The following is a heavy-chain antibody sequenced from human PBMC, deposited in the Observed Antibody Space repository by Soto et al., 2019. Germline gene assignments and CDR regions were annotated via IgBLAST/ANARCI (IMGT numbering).Heavy chain of an antibody. CDR3: AKYSASSGSGYFDY. Sequence: GGSLRLSCAASGFTFSSYAMSWVRQAPGKGLEWVSAISGSGGSTYYADSVKGRFTISRGNSKNTLYLQMNSLRAEDTAVYYCAKYSASSGSGYFDYWGQGTLVTVSS. V-gene: IGHV3-23*01. J-gene: IGHJ4*02. CDR2: ISGSGGST. CDR1: GFTFSSYA. D-gene: IGHD3-22*01.